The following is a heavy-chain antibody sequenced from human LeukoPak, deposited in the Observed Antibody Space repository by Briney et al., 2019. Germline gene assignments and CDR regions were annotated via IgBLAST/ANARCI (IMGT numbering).Heavy chain of an antibody. CDR2: ISWNSGSI. V-gene: IGHV3-9*01. CDR1: GFTFDDYA. CDR3: AKPRWGSGWSYGMDV. D-gene: IGHD3-16*01. J-gene: IGHJ6*02. Sequence: GGSLRLSCSASGFTFDDYAMHWVRQAPGKGLEWVSGISWNSGSIGYADSVKGRFTISRDNAKNSLYLQMNSLRAEDTALYYCAKPRWGSGWSYGMDVWGQGTTVTVSS.